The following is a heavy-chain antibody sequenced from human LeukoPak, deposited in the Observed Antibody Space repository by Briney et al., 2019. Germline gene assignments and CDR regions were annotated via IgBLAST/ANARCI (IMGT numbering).Heavy chain of an antibody. V-gene: IGHV1-69*13. CDR3: ARRLLTPGGALDI. CDR2: IIPLFGRA. D-gene: IGHD3-22*01. CDR1: GDTVNNYA. J-gene: IGHJ3*02. Sequence: SVKVSCKASGDTVNNYAISWVRRAPGQGLEWMGGIIPLFGRAEYAQNFQGKFTMSADESTRTAFMELSSLRSEDTALYYCARRLLTPGGALDIWGQGTMVTVSS.